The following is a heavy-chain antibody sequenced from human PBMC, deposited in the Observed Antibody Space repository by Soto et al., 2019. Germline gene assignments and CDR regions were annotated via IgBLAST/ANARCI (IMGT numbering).Heavy chain of an antibody. J-gene: IGHJ4*02. CDR3: ASARTGYSPSTY. V-gene: IGHV1-69*01. D-gene: IGHD3-9*01. Sequence: QVQLVQSGAEVKKPGSSVKVSCKASGGTFSRSSISWVRQAPGQGLEWMGGIVPLSGTADYAQKFQGRVTVTADESTSTAYMDLSSLTSEDTAIYYCASARTGYSPSTYWGQGTLVTVSS. CDR2: IVPLSGTA. CDR1: GGTFSRSS.